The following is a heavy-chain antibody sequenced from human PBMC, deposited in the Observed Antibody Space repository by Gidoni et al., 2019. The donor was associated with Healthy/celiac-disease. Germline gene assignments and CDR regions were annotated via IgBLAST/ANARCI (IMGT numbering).Heavy chain of an antibody. D-gene: IGHD3-10*01. J-gene: IGHJ4*02. V-gene: IGHV1-8*01. CDR2: MNPNSGNT. CDR3: ARLTMVRAPRPY. Sequence: QVQLVQSGAEVKKPGASVKVPCKASGYTFTSYDINWVRQATGKGLEWMGWMNPNSGNTGYAQKFQGRFTMTRNTSISTAYMELSSLRSEDTAVYYCARLTMVRAPRPYWGQGTLVTVSS. CDR1: GYTFTSYD.